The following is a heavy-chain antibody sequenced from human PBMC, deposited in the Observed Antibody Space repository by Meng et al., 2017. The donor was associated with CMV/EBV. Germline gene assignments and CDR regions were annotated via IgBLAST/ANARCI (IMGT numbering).Heavy chain of an antibody. CDR2: INNSGGT. CDR1: GGSFSGSY. D-gene: IGHD3-10*01. CDR3: ATRSISYRAEYYLQ. J-gene: IGHJ1*01. Sequence: ESLKIFCVVYGGSFSGSYWNWIRQSPGKGLEWIGEINNSGGTYYNPSLETRVAISIDTSKKQFSLKLNSVTAADSAVYYCATRSISYRAEYYLQWGQGTLVTVSS. V-gene: IGHV4-34*01.